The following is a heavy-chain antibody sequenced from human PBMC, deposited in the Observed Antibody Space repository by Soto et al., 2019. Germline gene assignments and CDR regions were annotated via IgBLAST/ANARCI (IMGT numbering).Heavy chain of an antibody. CDR3: ARAGTSLGYCSSTSCYEFDY. CDR2: ISRSSSNI. D-gene: IGHD2-2*01. V-gene: IGHV3-48*02. Sequence: EVQLVETGGGLIQPGGSLRLSCAASGFTVSSNYMSWVRQAPGKGLQWVSYISRSSSNIYYADSVKGRFTISRDNAKNSLYLQMNTLTDEDTAVYYCARAGTSLGYCSSTSCYEFDYWGQGTLVTVSS. CDR1: GFTVSSNY. J-gene: IGHJ4*02.